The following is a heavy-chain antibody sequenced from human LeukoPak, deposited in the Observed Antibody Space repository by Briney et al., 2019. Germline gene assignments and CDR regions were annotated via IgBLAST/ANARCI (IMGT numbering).Heavy chain of an antibody. J-gene: IGHJ4*02. CDR2: IMPDGSEK. CDR1: GFTFSSYW. CDR3: ARDGFELPDDY. Sequence: GGSLRLSRAAAGFTFSSYWMTWVRQAPGKGLEWVANIMPDGSEKYYVDSVKGRFTISRDNAKNSLYLQMNSLRAEDTAVYYCARDGFELPDDYWGQGTLVTVSS. V-gene: IGHV3-7*01. D-gene: IGHD3-10*01.